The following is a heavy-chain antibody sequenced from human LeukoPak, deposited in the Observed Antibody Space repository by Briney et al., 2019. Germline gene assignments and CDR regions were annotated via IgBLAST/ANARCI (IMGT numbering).Heavy chain of an antibody. V-gene: IGHV3-74*01. J-gene: IGHJ4*02. Sequence: GGSLRLSCAASGFTFSGYWMHWVRQAPGKGLVWVSRTKSDGSSTTYADSVKGRFTISRDNAKNTLYLEMNSLRAEDTAVYYCARTLAAAHIDYWGQGTLVTVSS. CDR3: ARTLAAAHIDY. D-gene: IGHD2-15*01. CDR1: GFTFSGYW. CDR2: TKSDGSST.